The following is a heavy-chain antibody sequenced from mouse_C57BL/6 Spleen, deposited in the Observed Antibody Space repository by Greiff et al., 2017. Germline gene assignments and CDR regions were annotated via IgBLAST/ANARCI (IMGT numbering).Heavy chain of an antibody. Sequence: QVQLQQSGAELVKPGASVKISCKASGYAFSSYWMNWVKQRPGKGLEWIGQIYPGDGDTNYNGKFKGKATLTADKSSSTAYMQLSSLTSEDSAVYFCARSNYYGGGFDDWGQGTTLTVSS. CDR3: ARSNYYGGGFDD. D-gene: IGHD1-1*01. J-gene: IGHJ2*01. V-gene: IGHV1-80*01. CDR1: GYAFSSYW. CDR2: IYPGDGDT.